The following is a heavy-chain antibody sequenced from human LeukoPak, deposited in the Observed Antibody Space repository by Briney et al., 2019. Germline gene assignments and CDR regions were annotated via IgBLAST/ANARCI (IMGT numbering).Heavy chain of an antibody. Sequence: SLKASCEASGYTFTGFYIYWVRHPTVHGLPRIGWNHPNSGGTTYAQKFQIWVDMTSDTSITTTYMDLSRLTSNDTAVYYCASELWSGVNDNSPHLDYWGQGTLVTVSS. V-gene: IGHV1-2*04. CDR3: ASELWSGVNDNSPHLDY. CDR1: GYTFTGFY. CDR2: NHPNSGGT. J-gene: IGHJ4*02. D-gene: IGHD3-3*01.